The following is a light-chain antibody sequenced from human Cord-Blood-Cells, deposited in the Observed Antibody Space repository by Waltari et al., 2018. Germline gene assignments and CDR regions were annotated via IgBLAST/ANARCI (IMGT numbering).Light chain of an antibody. CDR1: SSDVGSYNL. CDR2: EGS. CDR3: CSYAGSSAV. Sequence: QSALTQPASVSGSPGQSITIPCPGTSSDVGSYNLVSWYQQHPGKAPKLMIYEGSKRPSGVSNRFSGSKSGNTASLTISGLQAEDEADYYCCSYAGSSAVFGTGTKVTVL. J-gene: IGLJ1*01. V-gene: IGLV2-23*01.